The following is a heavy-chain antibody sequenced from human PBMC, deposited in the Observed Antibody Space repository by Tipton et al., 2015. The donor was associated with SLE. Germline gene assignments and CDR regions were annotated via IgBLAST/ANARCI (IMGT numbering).Heavy chain of an antibody. V-gene: IGHV4-39*07. J-gene: IGHJ5*02. Sequence: TLSLTCTVSGGSISNSDYFWGWVRQSPEKGLEWIGIIHYSGTTYYNPSLKSRVTISVDTSKNQFSLKVNSLTAADTAVYYCARDRAICTRTTCYGDNWFDPWGQGTLATVSS. D-gene: IGHD2-2*01. CDR1: GGSISNSDYF. CDR2: IHYSGTT. CDR3: ARDRAICTRTTCYGDNWFDP.